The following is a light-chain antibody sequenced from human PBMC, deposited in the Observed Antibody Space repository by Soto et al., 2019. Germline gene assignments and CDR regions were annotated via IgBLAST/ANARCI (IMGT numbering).Light chain of an antibody. Sequence: EIVMTQSPATLSVSPGEGATLSCRASQSISSHIAWYQQRPGQAPRLLIYAASARATGIPARFSGSGSGTEFTLTISSLQSEDSAVYYCQQYNNWPPWTFGQGTKVEIK. V-gene: IGKV3-15*01. CDR3: QQYNNWPPWT. J-gene: IGKJ1*01. CDR2: AAS. CDR1: QSISSH.